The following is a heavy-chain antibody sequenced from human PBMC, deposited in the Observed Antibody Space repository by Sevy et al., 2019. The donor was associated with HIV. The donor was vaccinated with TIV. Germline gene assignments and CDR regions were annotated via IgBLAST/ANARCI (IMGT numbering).Heavy chain of an antibody. CDR1: GFTFSSYA. D-gene: IGHD5-12*01. CDR2: RAYDGSNK. Sequence: GWSLRLSCAASGFTFSSYAMHWVRQAPGKGLEWVAVRAYDGSNKDYADSVKGRFTISRDNSKNTLYMQMNSLRAEDTAVYYCARDGPEVEMATITRYSPYGMDVWGQGTTVTVSS. V-gene: IGHV3-30-3*01. J-gene: IGHJ6*02. CDR3: ARDGPEVEMATITRYSPYGMDV.